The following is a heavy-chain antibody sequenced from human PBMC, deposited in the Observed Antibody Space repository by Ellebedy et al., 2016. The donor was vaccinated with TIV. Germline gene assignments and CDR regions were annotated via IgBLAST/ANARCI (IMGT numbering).Heavy chain of an antibody. CDR3: ARSLRDINEF. D-gene: IGHD4-17*01. J-gene: IGHJ4*02. V-gene: IGHV3-30*04. Sequence: GESLKISCAASGFTFRNYVMHWLRQTPGKGLEWVAVISTDSNNKYYAVSVRGRFTISRDNSKSTAFLQMDSLRSDDAAVYYCARSLRDINEFWGQGTQVTVS. CDR2: ISTDSNNK. CDR1: GFTFRNYV.